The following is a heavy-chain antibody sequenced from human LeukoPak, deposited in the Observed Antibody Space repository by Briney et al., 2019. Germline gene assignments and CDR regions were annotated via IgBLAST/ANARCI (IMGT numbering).Heavy chain of an antibody. D-gene: IGHD6-6*01. J-gene: IGHJ5*02. CDR1: GFTFSDNW. CDR3: ARTSIAARPVDH. Sequence: PGGSLRLSCAASGFTFSDNWMTWVRQAPGEGLEWVSYISSSGSTIYYADSVKGRFTISRDNAKNSLYLQMNSLRAEDTAVYYCARTSIAARPVDHWGQGTLVTVSS. CDR2: ISSSGSTI. V-gene: IGHV3-11*04.